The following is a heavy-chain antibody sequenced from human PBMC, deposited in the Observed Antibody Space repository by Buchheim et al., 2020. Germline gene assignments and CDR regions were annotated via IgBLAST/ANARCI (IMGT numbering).Heavy chain of an antibody. V-gene: IGHV4-34*01. CDR1: GGSFSGYY. Sequence: QVQLQQWGAGLLKPSETLSLTCAVYGGSFSGYYWSWIRQPPGKGLEWIGEINHSGSTNYNPSLKSRVTISVDTSKNQFSLKLSSGAAADTAVYYCASWGVDYYLFHRIDVWGQGTT. CDR2: INHSGST. D-gene: IGHD3-10*01. CDR3: ASWGVDYYLFHRIDV. J-gene: IGHJ6*02.